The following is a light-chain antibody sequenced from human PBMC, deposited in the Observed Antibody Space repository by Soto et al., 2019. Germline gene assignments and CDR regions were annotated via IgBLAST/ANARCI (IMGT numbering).Light chain of an antibody. V-gene: IGKV3-11*01. CDR2: DAS. J-gene: IGKJ1*01. CDR3: QQRSNWP. CDR1: QSVSSY. Sequence: EIVLTQSPATLSLSPGERATLSCRASQSVSSYLAWYQQKPGQAPRLLIYDASNRATGSPARFSGSGSGTDFTLSISSLEPEDFAVYYCQQRSNWPFGQGTKVDIK.